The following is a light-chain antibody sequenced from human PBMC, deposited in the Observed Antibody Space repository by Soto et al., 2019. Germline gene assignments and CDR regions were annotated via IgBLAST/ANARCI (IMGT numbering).Light chain of an antibody. CDR3: QQYYSSAPWT. Sequence: EIVLTQSPGTLSLSPGERATLSCRASQSVSSSYFAWYQQKPGQAPSLIIYGASSRTTGIPVRFSGSGSGTDFTLTIIRLEPDDFAVYYCQQYYSSAPWTFGQGTKVEFK. CDR1: QSVSSSY. J-gene: IGKJ1*01. V-gene: IGKV3-20*01. CDR2: GAS.